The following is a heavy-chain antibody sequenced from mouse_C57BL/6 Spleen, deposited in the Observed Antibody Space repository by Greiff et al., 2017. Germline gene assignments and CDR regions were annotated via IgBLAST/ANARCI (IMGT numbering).Heavy chain of an antibody. CDR3: ARSKGTAQTYYAMDY. Sequence: QVQLQQPGAELVKPGASVKLSCKASGYTFTSYWMHWVKQRPGRGLEWIGRIDPNSGGTKYNEKFKSKATLTIDKPASTAYMQLSSLTSEDSAVYYCARSKGTAQTYYAMDYWGQGTSVTVSS. CDR1: GYTFTSYW. CDR2: IDPNSGGT. J-gene: IGHJ4*01. V-gene: IGHV1-72*01. D-gene: IGHD3-2*02.